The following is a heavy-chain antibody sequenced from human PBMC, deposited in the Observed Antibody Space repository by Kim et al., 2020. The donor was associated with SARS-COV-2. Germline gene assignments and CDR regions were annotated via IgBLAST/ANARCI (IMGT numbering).Heavy chain of an antibody. CDR1: GGSISSSSYY. CDR3: ARHLGIVVVPAAAVIPYNWFDP. CDR2: IYYSGST. D-gene: IGHD2-2*01. Sequence: SETLSLTCTVSGGSISSSSYYWGWIRQPPGKGLEWIGSIYYSGSTYYNPSLKSRVTISVDTSKNQFSLKLSSVTAADTAVYYCARHLGIVVVPAAAVIPYNWFDPWGQGTLVTVSS. J-gene: IGHJ5*02. V-gene: IGHV4-39*01.